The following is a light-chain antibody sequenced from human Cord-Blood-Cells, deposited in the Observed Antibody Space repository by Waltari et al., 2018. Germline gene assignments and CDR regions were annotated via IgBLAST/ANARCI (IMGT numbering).Light chain of an antibody. CDR2: DVS. J-gene: IGLJ2*01. CDR3: SSYTSSSTLDVV. V-gene: IGLV2-14*01. Sequence: QSALTQPASVSGSPGQSITISCTGPSRDVGGYNYVSWYQQHPGKAPKLMIYDVSNRPSGVSNRFSGSKSGNTASLTISGLQAEDEADYYCSSYTSSSTLDVVFGGGTKLTVL. CDR1: SRDVGGYNY.